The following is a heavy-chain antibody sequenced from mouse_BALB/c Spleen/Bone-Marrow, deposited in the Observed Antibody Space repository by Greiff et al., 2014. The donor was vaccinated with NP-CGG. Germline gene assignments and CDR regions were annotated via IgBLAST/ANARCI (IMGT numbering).Heavy chain of an antibody. CDR1: GYAFTNYL. Sequence: VNLVESGAELVRPGTSVKVSCKGSGYAFTNYLIEWVKQRPGQGLEWIGVINSGSGGTKYNEKFKGKATLTADKSSSTAYMQLSGLTSDDTAVYFCARVNAYAIDYWGQGTSLTVFS. J-gene: IGHJ4*01. V-gene: IGHV1-54*01. CDR3: ARVNAYAIDY. CDR2: INSGSGGT. D-gene: IGHD2-13*01.